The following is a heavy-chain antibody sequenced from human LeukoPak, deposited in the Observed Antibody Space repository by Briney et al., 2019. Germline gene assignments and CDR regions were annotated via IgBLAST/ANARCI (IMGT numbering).Heavy chain of an antibody. CDR3: ARSSCSSCLYYYYMDV. Sequence: GASVKVSCKASGGTFSSYAISWVRQAPGQGLEWMGGIIPIFGTANYAQKFQGRVTITTDESMSTAYMELSSLRSEDTAVYYCARSSCSSCLYYYYMDVWGKGTTVTVSS. V-gene: IGHV1-69*05. D-gene: IGHD6-13*01. CDR2: IIPIFGTA. J-gene: IGHJ6*03. CDR1: GGTFSSYA.